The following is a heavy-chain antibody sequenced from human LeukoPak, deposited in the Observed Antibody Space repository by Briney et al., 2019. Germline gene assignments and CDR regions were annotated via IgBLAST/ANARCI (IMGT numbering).Heavy chain of an antibody. J-gene: IGHJ5*02. D-gene: IGHD3-16*02. Sequence: PSETLSLTCAVYGGSFSGYYWSWIRQPPGKGLEWIGEINHSGSTNYNPSLKSRVTISVDTSKNQFSLKLSPVTAADTAVYYCARGVYDYVWGSYRFPNWFDPWGQGTLVTVSS. CDR1: GGSFSGYY. CDR2: INHSGST. CDR3: ARGVYDYVWGSYRFPNWFDP. V-gene: IGHV4-34*01.